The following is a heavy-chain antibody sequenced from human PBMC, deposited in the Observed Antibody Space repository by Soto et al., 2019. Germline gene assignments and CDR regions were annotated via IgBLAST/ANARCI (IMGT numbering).Heavy chain of an antibody. CDR2: VYYSGAT. V-gene: IGHV4-31*03. CDR1: GDSMATGGHY. CDR3: ARDKDLQPTVWGF. J-gene: IGHJ4*02. D-gene: IGHD3-16*01. Sequence: SETLSLTCTVSGDSMATGGHYYNWIRQVPGKGLEWIGYVYYSGATHCTPSLRARATISRDTSKNQFSLRLISVTAADTALYYCARDKDLQPTVWGFWGQGIQVTVSS.